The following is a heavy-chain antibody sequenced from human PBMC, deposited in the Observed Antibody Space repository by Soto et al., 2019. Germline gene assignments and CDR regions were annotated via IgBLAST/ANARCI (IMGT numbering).Heavy chain of an antibody. V-gene: IGHV1-2*02. CDR2: INPNSGGT. CDR1: GYTFTGYY. J-gene: IGHJ4*02. CDR3: ARARYRSGWYDY. D-gene: IGHD6-19*01. Sequence: ASVKVSCKASGYTFTGYYMHWVRQAPGQGLEWMGWINPNSGGTNYAQKFQGRVTMTRDTSISTAYMELSRLRSDDTAVYYCARARYRSGWYDYWGQGTLVTVSS.